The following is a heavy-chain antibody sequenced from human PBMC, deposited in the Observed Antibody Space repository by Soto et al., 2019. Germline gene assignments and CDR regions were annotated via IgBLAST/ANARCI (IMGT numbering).Heavy chain of an antibody. D-gene: IGHD5-12*01. Sequence: QVQLVQSGAALKKPGSSVKVSCKASGGTFSSFGISWVRQAPGQGPEWRGGIIPVFGRPNYAQRFRGSLTITADESTNTGYMELIDLSHEDSAVYYCAREGSGYNFWGQGTQVTVSS. J-gene: IGHJ1*01. CDR1: GGTFSSFG. CDR2: IIPVFGRP. V-gene: IGHV1-69*01. CDR3: AREGSGYNF.